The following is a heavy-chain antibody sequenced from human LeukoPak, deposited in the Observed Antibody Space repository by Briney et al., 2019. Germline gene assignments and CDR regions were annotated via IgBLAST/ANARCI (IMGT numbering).Heavy chain of an antibody. V-gene: IGHV4-4*02. CDR1: GGSISSSNW. Sequence: SGTLSLTCAVSGGSISSSNWWSWVRQPPGKGLEWIGEIYHSGSTNYNPSLKSRVTISVDKSKNQFSLKLSSVTAADTAVYYCATLHDFWSGYFTFWGQGTLVTVSS. CDR3: ATLHDFWSGYFTF. D-gene: IGHD3-3*01. J-gene: IGHJ4*02. CDR2: IYHSGST.